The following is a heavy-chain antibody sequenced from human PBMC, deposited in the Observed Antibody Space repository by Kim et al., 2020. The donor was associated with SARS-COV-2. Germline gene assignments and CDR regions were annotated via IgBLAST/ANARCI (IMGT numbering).Heavy chain of an antibody. CDR3: AKESDAFDI. J-gene: IGHJ3*02. CDR2: ERSK. Sequence: ERSKYYADSVKGRFTIARDNSKNVLYRQMNSVRGEDTAVYYCAKESDAFDIWGQGTMVTVSS. V-gene: IGHV3-30*02.